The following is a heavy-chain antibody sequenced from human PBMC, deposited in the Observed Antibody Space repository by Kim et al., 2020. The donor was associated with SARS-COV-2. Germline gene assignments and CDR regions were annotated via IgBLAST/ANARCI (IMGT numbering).Heavy chain of an antibody. D-gene: IGHD1-26*01. Sequence: THHPSLKSRVTIPVDTSKNQFSLKLSSVTAADTAVYYCASRNLYSGSYGYWGQGTLVTVSS. J-gene: IGHJ4*02. V-gene: IGHV4-59*01. CDR3: ASRNLYSGSYGY.